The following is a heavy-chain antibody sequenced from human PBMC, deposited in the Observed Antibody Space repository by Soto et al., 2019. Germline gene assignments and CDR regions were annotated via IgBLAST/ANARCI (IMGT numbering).Heavy chain of an antibody. V-gene: IGHV4-4*02. D-gene: IGHD3-9*01. Sequence: PSETLSLTCAVSGGSISSSNWWSWVRQPPGKGLEWIGEIYHSGSTNYNPSLKSRVTISVDKSKNQFSLKLSAVTAADTAVYYCARHGRYYDILTGYYGGSDYYYYGMDVWGQGTTVTVSS. CDR2: IYHSGST. CDR3: ARHGRYYDILTGYYGGSDYYYYGMDV. CDR1: GGSISSSNW. J-gene: IGHJ6*02.